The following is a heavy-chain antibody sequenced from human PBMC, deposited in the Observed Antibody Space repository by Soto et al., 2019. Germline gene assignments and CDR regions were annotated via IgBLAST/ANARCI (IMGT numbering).Heavy chain of an antibody. CDR3: AKSGPKVVPAAYFDL. CDR1: GFTFSSYG. V-gene: IGHV3-30*18. J-gene: IGHJ2*01. CDR2: ISYDGSNK. D-gene: IGHD2-2*01. Sequence: GGSLRLSCAASGFTFSSYGMHWVRQAPGKGLEWVAVISYDGSNKYYADSVKGRFTISRDNSKNTLYLQMNSLRAEDTAVYYCAKSGPKVVPAAYFDLWGRGTLVTVSS.